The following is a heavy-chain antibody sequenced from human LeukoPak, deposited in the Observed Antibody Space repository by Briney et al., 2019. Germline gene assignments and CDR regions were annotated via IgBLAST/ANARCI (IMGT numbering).Heavy chain of an antibody. D-gene: IGHD3-10*01. CDR3: ARDPVKVGYYFDY. V-gene: IGHV1-2*02. J-gene: IGHJ4*02. Sequence: ASVKVSCKASGYTFTGYYMHWVRQAPGQGLEWMGWINPNSGGTNYAQKFQGRVTMTRDTSISTAYMELSRLRSDDTAVYYCARDPVKVGYYFDYWGQGTLVTVSS. CDR2: INPNSGGT. CDR1: GYTFTGYY.